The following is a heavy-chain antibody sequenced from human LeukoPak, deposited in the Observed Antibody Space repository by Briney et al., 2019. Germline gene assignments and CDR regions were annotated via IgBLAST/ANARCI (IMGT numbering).Heavy chain of an antibody. CDR3: AREVRGYYFDY. CDR2: ISSGGNT. J-gene: IGHJ4*02. CDR1: GFTVTSNY. Sequence: QAGGSLRLSCAASGFTVTSNYITWVRQAPGKGLEWVSVISSGGNTYYADSVKGRFTISRDNSKNTVYLQMNGLRAEDTAVYYCAREVRGYYFDYWGQGTLVTASS. D-gene: IGHD5-12*01. V-gene: IGHV3-53*01.